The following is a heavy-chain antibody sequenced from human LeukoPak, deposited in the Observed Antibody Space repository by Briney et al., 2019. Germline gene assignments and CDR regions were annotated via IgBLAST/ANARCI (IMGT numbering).Heavy chain of an antibody. J-gene: IGHJ3*02. D-gene: IGHD3-22*01. CDR3: ARSYYDSSGYDDAFDI. CDR2: MNPNSGNT. Sequence: ASVKVSCKASGYTFTSYDINWVRQATGQGPEWMGWMNPNSGNTGYAQKFQGRVTMTRNTSISTAYMELSSLRSEDTAVYYCARSYYDSSGYDDAFDIWGQGTMVTVSS. CDR1: GYTFTSYD. V-gene: IGHV1-8*01.